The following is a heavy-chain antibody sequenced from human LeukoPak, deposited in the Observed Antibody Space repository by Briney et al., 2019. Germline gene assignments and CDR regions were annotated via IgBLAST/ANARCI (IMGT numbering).Heavy chain of an antibody. V-gene: IGHV3-74*01. J-gene: IGHJ5*02. Sequence: GGSLRLPCAASGFTFSSYWMHWVRQAPGKGLMWVSRINSDGSSTNYADSVKGRFTISRDNAKNTLFLQMNSLRAEDTAVYFCARGYSSGWTWGQGTLVTVSS. CDR2: INSDGSST. D-gene: IGHD6-19*01. CDR1: GFTFSSYW. CDR3: ARGYSSGWT.